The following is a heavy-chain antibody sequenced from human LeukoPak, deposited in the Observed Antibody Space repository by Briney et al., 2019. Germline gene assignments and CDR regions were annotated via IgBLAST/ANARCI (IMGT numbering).Heavy chain of an antibody. Sequence: ASVKVSCKASGYTFTGYYMHWVRQAPGQGLEWMGWINPNSGGTNYAQKFQGRVTMTRDTSISTAYMELSRLRSDDTAVYYCARGAYCGGDCYSFDYWGQGTLVNVSS. CDR2: INPNSGGT. CDR3: ARGAYCGGDCYSFDY. CDR1: GYTFTGYY. J-gene: IGHJ4*02. D-gene: IGHD2-21*01. V-gene: IGHV1-2*02.